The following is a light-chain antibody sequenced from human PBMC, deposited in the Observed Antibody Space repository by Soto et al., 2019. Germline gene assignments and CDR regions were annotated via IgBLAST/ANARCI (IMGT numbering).Light chain of an antibody. CDR2: AAS. Sequence: DIQMTQSPSSLSASVGDIVTITCRASQGISNYLAWFQLKPGKAPKSLIYAASSLHSGVPSKFSGSGSGTDFTLTISSLQPEDFATDYYQQYNTYPFSFGPGTKVDIK. CDR3: QQYNTYPFS. V-gene: IGKV1-16*02. CDR1: QGISNY. J-gene: IGKJ3*01.